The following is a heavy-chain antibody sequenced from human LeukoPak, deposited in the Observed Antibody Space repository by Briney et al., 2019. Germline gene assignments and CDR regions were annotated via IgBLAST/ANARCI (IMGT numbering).Heavy chain of an antibody. CDR2: IYPGDSDT. Sequence: GESLKISCKASGYSFTSHWIGWVRQMPGKGLEWMGIIYPGDSDTRYSPSFQGQVTISADKSISTAYLQWSTLQAPDTAMYYCARGDNSGWYFFDYWGHGTLVTVSS. D-gene: IGHD6-13*01. CDR1: GYSFTSHW. CDR3: ARGDNSGWYFFDY. V-gene: IGHV5-51*01. J-gene: IGHJ4*01.